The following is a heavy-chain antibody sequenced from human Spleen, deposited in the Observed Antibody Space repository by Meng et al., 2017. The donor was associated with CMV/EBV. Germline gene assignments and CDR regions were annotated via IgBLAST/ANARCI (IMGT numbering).Heavy chain of an antibody. CDR2: INPNSGDT. Sequence: TFTGYYMQWVRQAPGQGLEWMGWINPNSGDTKYTQNFQGRVTMTRDTSISTAYMELSRLTSDDTAVYYCARGLDFWSAYYKAYVDPWGQGTLVTVSS. D-gene: IGHD3-3*01. CDR3: ARGLDFWSAYYKAYVDP. V-gene: IGHV1-2*02. CDR1: TFTGYY. J-gene: IGHJ5*02.